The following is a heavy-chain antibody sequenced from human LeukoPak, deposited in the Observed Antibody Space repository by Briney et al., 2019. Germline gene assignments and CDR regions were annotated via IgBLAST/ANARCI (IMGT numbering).Heavy chain of an antibody. D-gene: IGHD3-22*01. J-gene: IGHJ4*02. CDR2: INPNSGGT. CDR3: ASYDSSGYSHFDY. Sequence: ASVKVCCKASGYTFTGYYMHWVRQAPGQGLEWMGWINPNSGGTNYAQKFQGRVTMTRDTSISTAYMELSRLRSDDTAVYYCASYDSSGYSHFDYWGQGTLVTVSS. CDR1: GYTFTGYY. V-gene: IGHV1-2*02.